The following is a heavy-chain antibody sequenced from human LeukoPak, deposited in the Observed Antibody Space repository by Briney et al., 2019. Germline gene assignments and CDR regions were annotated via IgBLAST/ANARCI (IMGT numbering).Heavy chain of an antibody. CDR3: ARSPIAVAGLDAFDI. D-gene: IGHD6-19*01. V-gene: IGHV3-21*01. CDR2: ISCSSSYI. Sequence: GGSLRLSCAASGFTFSSYSMNWVRQAPGKGLEWVSSISCSSSYIYYADSVKGRFTISRDNAKNSLYLQMNSLRAEDTAVYYCARSPIAVAGLDAFDIWGQGTMVTVSS. CDR1: GFTFSSYS. J-gene: IGHJ3*02.